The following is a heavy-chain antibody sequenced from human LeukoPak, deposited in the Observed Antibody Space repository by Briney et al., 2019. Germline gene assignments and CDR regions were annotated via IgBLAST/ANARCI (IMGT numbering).Heavy chain of an antibody. CDR3: AKRAGYYFDY. J-gene: IGHJ4*02. CDR1: GFTFSGYW. V-gene: IGHV3-23*01. CDR2: ISGSGDIT. D-gene: IGHD4/OR15-4a*01. Sequence: PGGSLRLSCAASGFTFSGYWMSWVRQAPGKGLEWVSVISGSGDITYYADSVKGRFTISRDNSKNTLYLQMNSLRAEDTAVYYCAKRAGYYFDYWGQGTLVTVSS.